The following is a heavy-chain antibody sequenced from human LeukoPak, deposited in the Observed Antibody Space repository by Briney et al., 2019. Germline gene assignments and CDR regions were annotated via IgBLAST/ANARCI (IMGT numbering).Heavy chain of an antibody. Sequence: GGSLRLSCAASGFTFSTYCMSWVRQAPGKGLEWVANINQDGSEKYHVDSVKGRFTISRNNADNSLYLQMNSLRADDTAVYYCARGDYYGSGSYLFDYWGQGTLVSVSS. V-gene: IGHV3-7*03. CDR3: ARGDYYGSGSYLFDY. CDR1: GFTFSTYC. D-gene: IGHD3-10*01. J-gene: IGHJ4*02. CDR2: INQDGSEK.